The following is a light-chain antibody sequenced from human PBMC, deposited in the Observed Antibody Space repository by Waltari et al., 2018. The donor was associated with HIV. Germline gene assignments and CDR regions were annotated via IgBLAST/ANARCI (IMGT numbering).Light chain of an antibody. J-gene: IGKJ2*01. V-gene: IGKV3-15*01. CDR2: GAS. CDR3: QQYYNWPYT. CDR1: QSVSSN. Sequence: EIVMTQSPATLSVSPGERATLSCRASQSVSSNLALYQQKPGQAPRLLIYGASTRATGIPARFSGSGSGTEFTLTLSSLQSEDFAVYFCQQYYNWPYTFGQGTKLEIK.